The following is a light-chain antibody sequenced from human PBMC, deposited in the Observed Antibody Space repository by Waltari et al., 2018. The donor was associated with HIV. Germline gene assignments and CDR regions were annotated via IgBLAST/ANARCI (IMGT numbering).Light chain of an antibody. CDR3: QSYDSITWV. V-gene: IGLV6-57*02. CDR1: SGSIARTH. J-gene: IGLJ3*02. Sequence: NFMLTQPHSVSESPGTTVTISCTGSSGSIARTHVTWYQQRPGSAPTTVIYAHNQRPSGVPDRFSGSIDSSSNSASLTISGLKTEDEADYYCQSYDSITWVFGGGTKLTVL. CDR2: AHN.